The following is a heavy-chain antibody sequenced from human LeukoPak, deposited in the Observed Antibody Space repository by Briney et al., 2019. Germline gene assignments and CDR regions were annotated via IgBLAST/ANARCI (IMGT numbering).Heavy chain of an antibody. CDR2: ISAYNGNT. CDR3: ARGRQMSINWYFDL. D-gene: IGHD3-10*01. CDR1: GYTFTSYG. Sequence: ASVKVSCKASGYTFTSYGISWVRQAPGQGLEWMGWISAYNGNTNYAQKLQGRVTMTTDTSTSTAYMELRSLRSDDTAMYYCARGRQMSINWYFDLWGRGTQVTVAS. V-gene: IGHV1-18*01. J-gene: IGHJ2*01.